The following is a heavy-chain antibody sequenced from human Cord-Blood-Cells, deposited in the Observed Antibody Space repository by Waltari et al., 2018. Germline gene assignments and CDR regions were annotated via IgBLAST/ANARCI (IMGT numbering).Heavy chain of an antibody. CDR3: ARGFRWRYYGSGSYDAFDI. CDR1: GWSFSGYY. D-gene: IGHD3-10*01. CDR2: IHHSGST. V-gene: IGHV4-34*01. J-gene: IGHJ3*02. Sequence: QVQLQQWGAGLLKPSETLSLTCAVYGWSFSGYYWSWLSQPPGKGLAWIGEIHHSGSTNSNPSLECRVTISVDTSKSQFSLKLGYGTAADTAVYYCARGFRWRYYGSGSYDAFDIWGQGTMVTVSS.